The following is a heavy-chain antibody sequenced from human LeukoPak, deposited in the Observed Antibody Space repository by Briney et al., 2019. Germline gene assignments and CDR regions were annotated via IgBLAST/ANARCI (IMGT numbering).Heavy chain of an antibody. CDR3: AKFHILMTLYYFDY. V-gene: IGHV3-23*01. J-gene: IGHJ4*02. D-gene: IGHD3-16*01. Sequence: GSLRLXXAASXFTFSXYAMSWVRQAPGKGLEWVSAISGSGGSTYYADSVKGRFTISRDNSKNTLYLQMNSLRAEDTAVYYCAKFHILMTLYYFDYWGQGTLVTVSS. CDR1: XFTFSXYA. CDR2: ISGSGGST.